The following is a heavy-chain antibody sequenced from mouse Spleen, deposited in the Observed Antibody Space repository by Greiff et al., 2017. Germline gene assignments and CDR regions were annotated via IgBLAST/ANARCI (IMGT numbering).Heavy chain of an antibody. Sequence: EVQLVESGPGLVKPSQSLSLTCSVTGYSITSGYYWNWIRQFPGNKLEWMGYISYDGSNNYNPSLKNRISITRDTSKNQFFLKLNSVTTEDTATYYCARDDYGYWGQGTTLTVSS. CDR3: ARDDYGY. CDR1: GYSITSGYY. J-gene: IGHJ2*01. V-gene: IGHV3-6*02. D-gene: IGHD2-4*01. CDR2: ISYDGSN.